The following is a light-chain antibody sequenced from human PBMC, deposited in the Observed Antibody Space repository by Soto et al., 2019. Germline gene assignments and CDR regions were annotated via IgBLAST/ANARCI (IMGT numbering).Light chain of an antibody. J-gene: IGLJ3*02. Sequence: QSALTQPASVSGSPGQSITISCTGTSSDVGGYNSVCWHQQHPGKAPKLMIYEVSNRPSGVSDRFSASKSGNTASLTISGLLADDEADYYCSLFTRSNTWVFGGGTKLTVL. CDR3: SLFTRSNTWV. V-gene: IGLV2-14*01. CDR2: EVS. CDR1: SSDVGGYNS.